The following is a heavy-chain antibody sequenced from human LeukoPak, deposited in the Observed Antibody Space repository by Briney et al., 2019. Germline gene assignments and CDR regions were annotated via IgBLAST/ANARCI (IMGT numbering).Heavy chain of an antibody. Sequence: ASVKVSCKASGYTXTSYYMHWVRQAPGQGLEWMGIINPSGGSTSYAQKFQGRVTMTRDTSTSTVYMELSSLRSEDTAVYYCARSQRGYSYGYYYYYGMDVWGQGTTVTVSS. CDR3: ARSQRGYSYGYYYYYGMDV. V-gene: IGHV1-46*01. J-gene: IGHJ6*02. CDR2: INPSGGST. CDR1: GYTXTSYY. D-gene: IGHD5-18*01.